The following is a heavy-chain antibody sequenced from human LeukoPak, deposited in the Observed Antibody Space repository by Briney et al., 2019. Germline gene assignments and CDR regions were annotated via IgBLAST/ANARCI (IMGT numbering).Heavy chain of an antibody. V-gene: IGHV4-34*01. CDR1: GGFFRGYY. Sequence: SETMSLTWAVYGGFFRGYYWRWIRQPRGKGVEWVGEINHSGSTNYNPSLKSRVTISVDTSKKQFSLKWSWVTAADTAVYYSARGVPPACSGGSRYSGYHYWGQGTLLTVSS. D-gene: IGHD2-15*01. J-gene: IGHJ4*02. CDR3: ARGVPPACSGGSRYSGYHY. CDR2: INHSGST.